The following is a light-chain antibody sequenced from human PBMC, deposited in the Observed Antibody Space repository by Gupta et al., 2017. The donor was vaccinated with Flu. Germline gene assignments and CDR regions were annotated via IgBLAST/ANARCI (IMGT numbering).Light chain of an antibody. CDR1: QSIASY. CDR3: QQTNSAPRT. CDR2: AAS. J-gene: IGKJ1*01. V-gene: IGKV1-39*01. Sequence: DIQLTQSPSSLSASVGDRVAIICRASQSIASYLNWYQQKPGKAPNLLIYAASSLQSGVPSRFSGSGSGTDFTLTISRLQPEDFATFYCQQTNSAPRTFGQGTKVDIK.